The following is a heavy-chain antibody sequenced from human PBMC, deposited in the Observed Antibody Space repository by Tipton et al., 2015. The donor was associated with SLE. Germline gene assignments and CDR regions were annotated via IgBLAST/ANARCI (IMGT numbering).Heavy chain of an antibody. Sequence: SLRLSCAASGFTVSSCAMHWVRQAPGKGLEWVANIRSDGSNKYYADSVKGRFTISRHNSKNTLYLQMNSLRAEDTAVYYCARAGGYSYGLDYWGQGTLVTVSS. J-gene: IGHJ4*02. V-gene: IGHV3-30*02. D-gene: IGHD5-18*01. CDR3: ARAGGYSYGLDY. CDR1: GFTVSSCA. CDR2: IRSDGSNK.